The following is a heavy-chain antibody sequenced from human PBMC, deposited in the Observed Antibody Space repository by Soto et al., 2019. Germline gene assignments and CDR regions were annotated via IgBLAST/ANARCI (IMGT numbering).Heavy chain of an antibody. CDR3: GVHIWGSYRLRNYGMEV. CDR2: IIPIFGTA. J-gene: IGHJ6*02. Sequence: VQVSCKASGSTFSSYASRLVRQAPGQGLECMGGIIPIFGTANYAQKFQGRVTITADESTSKAYMELSSLRSEDTAVYYCGVHIWGSYRLRNYGMEVWGQGAAVTV. D-gene: IGHD3-16*02. V-gene: IGHV1-69*13. CDR1: GSTFSSYA.